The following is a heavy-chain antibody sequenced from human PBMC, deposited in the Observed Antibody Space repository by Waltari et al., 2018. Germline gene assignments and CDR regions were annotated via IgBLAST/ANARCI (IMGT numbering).Heavy chain of an antibody. CDR2: IIPFYRTS. J-gene: IGHJ4*02. Sequence: QVHLVQSGAEVKKPGSSVKVPCKAAGDNSPKYAISWLRPAPGLGLEWVAGIIPFYRTSNHAEKFQGRVTLSADETTKTVYLELSSLRSEDTAVYFCATGAAGFSYGPTKYWGPGNLVTVSS. CDR3: ATGAAGFSYGPTKY. V-gene: IGHV1-69*01. CDR1: GDNSPKYA. D-gene: IGHD3-10*01.